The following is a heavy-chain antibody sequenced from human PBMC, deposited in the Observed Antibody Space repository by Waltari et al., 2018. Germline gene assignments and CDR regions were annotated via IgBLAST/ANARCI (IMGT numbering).Heavy chain of an antibody. D-gene: IGHD3-3*01. J-gene: IGHJ6*02. V-gene: IGHV1-69*01. Sequence: QVQLVQSGAEVKKPGSSVKVSCKASGGIFSSYAISWVRQAPGQGLEWLGGIIPLLNTTNYAQKFQGRVTVTAYESTSTFYLDLRSLRSEDTAVYYCARAFWSSGMDVWGQGTTVTVSS. CDR3: ARAFWSSGMDV. CDR1: GGIFSSYA. CDR2: IIPLLNTT.